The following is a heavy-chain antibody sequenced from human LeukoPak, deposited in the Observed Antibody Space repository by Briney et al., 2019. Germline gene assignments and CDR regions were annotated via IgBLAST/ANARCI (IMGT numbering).Heavy chain of an antibody. Sequence: GGSLRLSCAASAFTFRSYAMSWVRQAGGKGLEWVSAISGSGGSTYYADSVKGRFTISRDNSKNTQYLQLSSLRAEDTAVYYCAKPKDNSLYCFDYWGQGTLVTVSS. CDR3: AKPKDNSLYCFDY. D-gene: IGHD1-20*01. V-gene: IGHV3-23*01. CDR1: AFTFRSYA. J-gene: IGHJ4*02. CDR2: ISGSGGST.